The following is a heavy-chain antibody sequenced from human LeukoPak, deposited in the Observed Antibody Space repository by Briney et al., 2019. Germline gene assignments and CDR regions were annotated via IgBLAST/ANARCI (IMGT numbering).Heavy chain of an antibody. CDR3: ARRKRGYSDY. J-gene: IGHJ4*02. Sequence: PSETLSLTCAVYGGSFSGYYWSWLRQPPGKGLEWIGEINHSGSTNYNPSLKSRVTISVDTSKNQFSLRLSSVAAADTSVYYCARRKRGYSDYWGQGTLVTVSS. CDR1: GGSFSGYY. CDR2: INHSGST. D-gene: IGHD3-22*01. V-gene: IGHV4-34*01.